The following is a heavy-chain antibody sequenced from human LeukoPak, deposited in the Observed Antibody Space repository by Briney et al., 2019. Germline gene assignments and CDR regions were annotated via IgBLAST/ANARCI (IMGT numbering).Heavy chain of an antibody. V-gene: IGHV3-33*06. D-gene: IGHD2-2*02. CDR2: IWYDGSNK. CDR1: GFTFSSYG. J-gene: IGHJ4*02. CDR3: AKDMGGYNFDY. Sequence: PGGSLRLSCAASGFTFSSYGMHWVRQAPGKGLEWVAVIWYDGSNKYYADSVKGRFTISRDNSKNTLYLQMNSLRAEDTAVYYCAKDMGGYNFDYWGQGTLVTVSS.